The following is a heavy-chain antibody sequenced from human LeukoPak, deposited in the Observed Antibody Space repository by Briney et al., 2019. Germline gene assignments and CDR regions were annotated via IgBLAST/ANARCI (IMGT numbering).Heavy chain of an antibody. CDR1: GFTFSDYY. CDR3: ARDGSDYGYVWGSYRYSYYYYYMDV. CDR2: ISSSGSTI. Sequence: GGSLRLSCAASGFTFSDYYMSWIRQAPGKGLEWVSYISSSGSTIYYADSVKGRFTISRDNAKNSLYLQMNSLRAEDTAVYYCARDGSDYGYVWGSYRYSYYYYYMDVWGKGTTVTVSS. J-gene: IGHJ6*03. V-gene: IGHV3-11*04. D-gene: IGHD3-16*02.